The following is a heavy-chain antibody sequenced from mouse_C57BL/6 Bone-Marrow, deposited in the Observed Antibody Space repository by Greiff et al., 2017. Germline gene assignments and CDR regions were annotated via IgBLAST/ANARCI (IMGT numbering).Heavy chain of an antibody. CDR3: ASGSYYGNSCWYFDV. V-gene: IGHV1-81*01. Sequence: QVQLQQSGAELARPGASVKLSCKASGYTFTSCGLSWVKQRTGRGLEWIGEFFPRSGNTYYNETFKGQATLTADKSSSTAYMELRSLTSEDAAVYFCASGSYYGNSCWYFDVWGTGTTVTVSA. CDR1: GYTFTSCG. CDR2: FFPRSGNT. J-gene: IGHJ1*03. D-gene: IGHD2-1*01.